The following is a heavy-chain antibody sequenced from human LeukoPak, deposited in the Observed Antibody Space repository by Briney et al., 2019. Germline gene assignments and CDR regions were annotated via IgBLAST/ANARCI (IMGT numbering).Heavy chain of an antibody. CDR2: IKQDGSEK. J-gene: IGHJ5*02. CDR3: ARRYFDP. CDR1: GFTFSNYW. V-gene: IGHV3-7*01. D-gene: IGHD3-9*01. Sequence: GGSLRLSCAASGFTFSNYWMSWVRQAPGKGLEWVANIKQDGSEKYYVDSVKGRFTISRDNAKSSLYLQMNSLRAEDTAVYYCARRYFDPWGQGTLVTVSS.